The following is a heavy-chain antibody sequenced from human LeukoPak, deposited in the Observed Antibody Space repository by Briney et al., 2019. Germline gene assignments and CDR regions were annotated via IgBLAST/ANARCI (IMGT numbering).Heavy chain of an antibody. CDR2: INHSGST. CDR1: GGSFSGYY. V-gene: IGHV4-34*01. CDR3: ARSGFLEWLLQPGYFDY. D-gene: IGHD3-3*01. Sequence: SETLSLTCAVYGGSFSGYYWSWIRQPPGKGLEWIGEINHSGSTNYNPSLKSRVTISADTSKNQFSLKLSSVTAADTAVYYCARSGFLEWLLQPGYFDYWGQGTLVTVSS. J-gene: IGHJ4*02.